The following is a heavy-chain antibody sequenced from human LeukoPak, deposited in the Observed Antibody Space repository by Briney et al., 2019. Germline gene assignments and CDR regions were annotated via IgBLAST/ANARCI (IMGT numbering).Heavy chain of an antibody. J-gene: IGHJ3*02. CDR2: TYYSGST. Sequence: SETLSLTCSVSGGSMSSSSFYWGWIRQPPGKGLEWIGSTYYSGSTYYNPSLKSRVTISVDTSKNQFSLILTSVTAADTAVYFCARDRHVTDKLGGDAFDIWGQGTTVTVS. CDR1: GGSMSSSSFY. D-gene: IGHD3-16*01. V-gene: IGHV4-39*07. CDR3: ARDRHVTDKLGGDAFDI.